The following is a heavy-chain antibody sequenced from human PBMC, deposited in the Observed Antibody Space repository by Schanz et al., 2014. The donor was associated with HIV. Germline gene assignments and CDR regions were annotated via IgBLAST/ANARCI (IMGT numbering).Heavy chain of an antibody. CDR2: ISVNGATR. CDR1: GFTFTDNY. V-gene: IGHV3-11*01. Sequence: VHLVESGGGLVKPGGSLRLSCAASGFTFTDNYMSWIRQAPGKGLEWLSYISVNGATREYADSVKGRFTISRDNARTSLYLQMNSLRAEDTAVYYCARVFGRTYGLPDYWGQGTLVTVSS. D-gene: IGHD3-10*01. CDR3: ARVFGRTYGLPDY. J-gene: IGHJ4*02.